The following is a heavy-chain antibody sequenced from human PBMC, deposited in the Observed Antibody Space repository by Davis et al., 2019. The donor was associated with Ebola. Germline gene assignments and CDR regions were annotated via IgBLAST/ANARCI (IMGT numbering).Heavy chain of an antibody. Sequence: GGSLRLSCADSVITFSSYAMTWVRQAPGKGLEWVSAISGSGGSTYYADSVKGRFTISRDNSKNTLYLQMNSLRVEDTAVYYCAKCLTHNDLVTGLDHWGQGILVTVSS. D-gene: IGHD3-9*01. CDR1: VITFSSYA. V-gene: IGHV3-23*01. CDR3: AKCLTHNDLVTGLDH. CDR2: ISGSGGST. J-gene: IGHJ4*02.